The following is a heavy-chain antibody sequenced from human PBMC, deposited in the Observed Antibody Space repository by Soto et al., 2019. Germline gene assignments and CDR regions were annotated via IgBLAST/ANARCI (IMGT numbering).Heavy chain of an antibody. CDR1: GGSITSDDYY. CDR3: ASANCGGDCSYRHDRYYFES. CDR2: IFYSGST. D-gene: IGHD2-21*02. V-gene: IGHV4-30-4*01. J-gene: IGHJ4*02. Sequence: QVQLQESGPGLVKPSQSLSLTCTVSGGSITSDDYYWSWIRQPPGRGLEWIGYIFYSGSTHYNPSLKSRFIISLDTSKKQVSLKLSSVTDADTAVYYCASANCGGDCSYRHDRYYFESWGQGTLVTVSS.